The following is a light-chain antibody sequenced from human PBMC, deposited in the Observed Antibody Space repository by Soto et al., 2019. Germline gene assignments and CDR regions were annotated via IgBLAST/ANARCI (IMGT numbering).Light chain of an antibody. CDR2: DAS. CDR1: QSVSSF. V-gene: IGKV3-11*01. CDR3: QQRSYWPT. Sequence: EIVLTQSPGTLSLSPGERATLSCRASQSVSSFLAWYQQKPGQAPRLLIYDASNRATGIPPRFSGSGSGTDFTLTISSLEPEDFAVYYCQQRSYWPTFGQGTKVDIK. J-gene: IGKJ1*01.